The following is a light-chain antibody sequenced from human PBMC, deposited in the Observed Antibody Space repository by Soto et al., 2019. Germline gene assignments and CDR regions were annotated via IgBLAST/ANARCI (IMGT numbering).Light chain of an antibody. CDR1: SSNIGSNT. J-gene: IGLJ2*01. V-gene: IGLV1-44*01. CDR2: SNN. Sequence: QSVLTQPPSASGTPGQRVTISCSGSSSNIGSNTVNWYQQLPGTAPKLLIYSNNQRPSGVPDRFSGSKSGTSASLAISGLQSEDEADYYCAAWDDSLNVYVVFGGGTKVIVL. CDR3: AAWDDSLNVYVV.